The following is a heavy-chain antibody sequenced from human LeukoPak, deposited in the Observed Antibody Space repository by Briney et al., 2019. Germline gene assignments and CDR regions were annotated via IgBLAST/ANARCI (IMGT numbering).Heavy chain of an antibody. Sequence: PGGSLRLSCAASGFTFSSYSMNWVRQAPGKGLEWVSAISSSSSYIYYADSVKGRFTISRDNANNSPYLQMNITRADATAVYYGGKEGGDIYGPNFLDYWGQGTLVTVSS. J-gene: IGHJ4*02. D-gene: IGHD4/OR15-4a*01. CDR2: ISSSSSYI. CDR3: GKEGGDIYGPNFLDY. CDR1: GFTFSSYS. V-gene: IGHV3-21*01.